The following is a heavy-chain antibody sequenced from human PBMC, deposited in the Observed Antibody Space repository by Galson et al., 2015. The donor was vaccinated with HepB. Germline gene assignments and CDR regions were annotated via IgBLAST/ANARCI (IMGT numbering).Heavy chain of an antibody. J-gene: IGHJ3*02. CDR1: GFTFNTYG. D-gene: IGHD1-26*01. V-gene: IGHV3-33*01. CDR2: IWYDGSNK. CDR3: ARVFQSEGGYSGSYYGAFDI. Sequence: SLRLSCAASGFTFNTYGMHRVRQAPGKGLEWVAVIWYDGSNKYYEDSVKGRFTISRDNSKNTLYLQMSSLRAEDTAVYYCARVFQSEGGYSGSYYGAFDIWGQGTMVTVSS.